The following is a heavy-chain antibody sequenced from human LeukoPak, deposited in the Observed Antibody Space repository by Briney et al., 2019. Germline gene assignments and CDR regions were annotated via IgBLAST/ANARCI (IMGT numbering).Heavy chain of an antibody. V-gene: IGHV4-4*07. Sequence: PSETLSLTCTVSGVSISSYYWSWIRQPAGKGLEWIGRIYTSGSTDYNPSLKSRVTISVDKSKNQFSLKLSSGTAADTAVYYCAREQFGGGRDYYYYMDVWGKGTTVTVSS. CDR2: IYTSGST. CDR3: AREQFGGGRDYYYYMDV. J-gene: IGHJ6*03. CDR1: GVSISSYY. D-gene: IGHD3-16*01.